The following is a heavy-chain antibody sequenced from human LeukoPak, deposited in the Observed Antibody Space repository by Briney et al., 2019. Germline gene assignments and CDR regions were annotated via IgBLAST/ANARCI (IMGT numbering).Heavy chain of an antibody. CDR3: AREGTYYDYVWGSYRYWSYYYYMDV. D-gene: IGHD3-16*02. J-gene: IGHJ6*03. CDR1: GGSISSYY. CDR2: IYTGGST. V-gene: IGHV4-4*07. Sequence: SETLSLTCTVSGGSISSYYWSWIRQPAGKGLEWIGRIYTGGSTNYNPSLKSRVTMSVDTSKNQFSLKLSSVTAADTAVYYCAREGTYYDYVWGSYRYWSYYYYMDVWGKGTTVTISS.